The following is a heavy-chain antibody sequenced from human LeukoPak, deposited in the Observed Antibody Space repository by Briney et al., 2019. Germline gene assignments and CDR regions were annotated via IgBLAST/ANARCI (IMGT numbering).Heavy chain of an antibody. CDR3: ARASTRYCSSTSCYAEVGY. V-gene: IGHV1-18*01. CDR1: GYTFNNYG. CDR2: ISAYNGNT. J-gene: IGHJ4*02. Sequence: ASVKVSCKASGYTFNNYGISWVRQAPGHGLEGIGWISAYNGNTNDAQKFQGRVTITADDSTSTAYMELSSLRSEDTAVYYCARASTRYCSSTSCYAEVGYWGQGTLVTVSS. D-gene: IGHD2-2*01.